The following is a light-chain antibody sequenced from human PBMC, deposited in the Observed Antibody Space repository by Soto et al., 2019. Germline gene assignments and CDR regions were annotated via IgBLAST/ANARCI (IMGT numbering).Light chain of an antibody. V-gene: IGKV3-11*01. CDR3: QPRGNWPPLT. Sequence: EIVLTQSPATLSLSPGERATLSCRASQSVSSYLAWYQQKPGQAPRLLIYDASNRATGIPARFSGSGSGTASTLTISSPEPEDFAVYYCQPRGNWPPLTFGGGTKVEIK. CDR2: DAS. J-gene: IGKJ4*01. CDR1: QSVSSY.